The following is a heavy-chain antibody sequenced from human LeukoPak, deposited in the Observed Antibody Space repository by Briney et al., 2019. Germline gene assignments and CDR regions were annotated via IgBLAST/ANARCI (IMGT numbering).Heavy chain of an antibody. Sequence: SGTLSLTCTVSGGSISSSDWWSWVRQPPGKGLEWIGEIYHGGSTNYNPSLKSRVTISIDTSKNQFYLKLSSLTAADTAVYYCARRDDSSGYHKIFDYWGPGTLVTVSS. J-gene: IGHJ4*02. D-gene: IGHD3-22*01. CDR2: IYHGGST. CDR1: GGSISSSDW. CDR3: ARRDDSSGYHKIFDY. V-gene: IGHV4-4*02.